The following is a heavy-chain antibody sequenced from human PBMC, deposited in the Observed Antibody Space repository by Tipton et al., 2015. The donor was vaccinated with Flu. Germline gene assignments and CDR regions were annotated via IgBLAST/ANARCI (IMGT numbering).Heavy chain of an antibody. CDR1: GYTFTDYY. CDR2: INPNSGAT. J-gene: IGHJ4*02. Sequence: QLVQSGAEVKKPGASVKVPCKASGYTFTDYYMHWVRQAPGQGLEWMGRINPNSGATNYAQKFQGRVTMTRDTSISTAYMELGRLSSDDTAVYYCVTYSSSWYPYWGQGPLVPVSS. V-gene: IGHV1-2*06. D-gene: IGHD6-13*01. CDR3: VTYSSSWYPY.